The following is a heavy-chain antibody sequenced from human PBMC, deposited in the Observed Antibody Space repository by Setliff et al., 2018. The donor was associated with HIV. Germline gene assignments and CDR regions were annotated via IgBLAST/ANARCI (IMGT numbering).Heavy chain of an antibody. CDR1: GYTFTGYY. CDR2: INPNNGGT. V-gene: IGHV1-2*02. CDR3: ARDYYDSSGSDVIGLSSDTFDI. J-gene: IGHJ3*02. Sequence: GASVKVSCKASGYTFTGYYMHWVRQAPGQGLEWMGWINPNNGGTNYAQKFQGRVTMTRDTSISTAYMELSRLRSDDTAVYYCARDYYDSSGSDVIGLSSDTFDIWGQGTMVTVSS. D-gene: IGHD3-22*01.